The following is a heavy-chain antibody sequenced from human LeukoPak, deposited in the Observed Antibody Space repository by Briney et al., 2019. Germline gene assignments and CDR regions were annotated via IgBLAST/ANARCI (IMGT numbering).Heavy chain of an antibody. D-gene: IGHD3-10*01. CDR3: ARVRWFGYYMDV. V-gene: IGHV4-61*02. CDR2: IYTSGST. CDR1: GGSISSGSYY. J-gene: IGHJ6*03. Sequence: SEILSLTCTVSGGSISSGSYYWSWIRQPAGKGLEWIGRIYTSGSTNYNPSLKSRVTISVDTSKNQFSLKLSSVTAADTAVYYCARVRWFGYYMDVWGKGTTVTISS.